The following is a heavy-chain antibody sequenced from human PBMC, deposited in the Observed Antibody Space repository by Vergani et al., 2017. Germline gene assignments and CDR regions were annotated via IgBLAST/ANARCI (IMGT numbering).Heavy chain of an antibody. CDR3: ARAIVVVPAAPNVYFDY. Sequence: EVQLVQSGAEVKKPGESLTISCKGSGYSFTSYWIGWVRQMPGKGLEWMGIIYPGDSDTRYSPSFQGQVTISADKSISTAYLQWSSLKASDTAMYYCARAIVVVPAAPNVYFDYWGQGTLVTVSS. J-gene: IGHJ4*02. D-gene: IGHD2-2*01. CDR1: GYSFTSYW. CDR2: IYPGDSDT. V-gene: IGHV5-51*01.